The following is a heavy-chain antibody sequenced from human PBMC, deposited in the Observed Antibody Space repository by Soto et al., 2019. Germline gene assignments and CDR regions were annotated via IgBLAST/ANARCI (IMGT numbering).Heavy chain of an antibody. CDR1: GYTLTDYD. CDR2: MSPDSGNT. Sequence: ASVKVCCKTSGYTLTDYDINWVRQAAGQGLEYMGWMSPDSGNTGYSQQFQGRVTMTSNTSTSTAYMELSSLTSEDTAVYYCEVTTGYWGQGTMVTVSS. D-gene: IGHD1-1*01. CDR3: EVTTGY. J-gene: IGHJ4*02. V-gene: IGHV1-8*02.